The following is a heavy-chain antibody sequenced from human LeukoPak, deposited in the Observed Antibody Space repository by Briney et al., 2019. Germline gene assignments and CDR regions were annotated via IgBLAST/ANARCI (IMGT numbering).Heavy chain of an antibody. V-gene: IGHV3-23*01. CDR1: GFIFSSSA. CDR2: IIGSGGST. CDR3: AKDAEQWLVRSFDY. D-gene: IGHD6-19*01. J-gene: IGHJ4*02. Sequence: GGSLRLSCAASGFIFSSSAMNWVRQAPGKGLEWVSGIIGSGGSTYYADSVKGRFTISRGNSKNTLYLQMNSLRAEDTAVYYCAKDAEQWLVRSFDYWGQGILVTVSS.